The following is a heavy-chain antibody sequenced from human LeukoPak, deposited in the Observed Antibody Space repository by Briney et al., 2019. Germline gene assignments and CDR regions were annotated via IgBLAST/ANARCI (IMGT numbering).Heavy chain of an antibody. J-gene: IGHJ4*02. CDR1: GGSISSYY. V-gene: IGHV4-59*08. CDR2: IYYSGST. D-gene: IGHD3-10*01. CDR3: ARHQLRGFLDDN. Sequence: SETLSLTCTVSGGSISSYYWSWIRQPPGKGLEWIGYIYYSGSTNYNPSLKSRVTISVDTSKNQFSLKLSSVTAADTAVYYCARHQLRGFLDDNWGQGTLVTVSS.